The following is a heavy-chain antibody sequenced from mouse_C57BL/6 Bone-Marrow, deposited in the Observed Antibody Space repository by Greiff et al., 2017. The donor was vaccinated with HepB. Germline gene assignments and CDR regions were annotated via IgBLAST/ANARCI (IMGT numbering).Heavy chain of an antibody. V-gene: IGHV7-1*01. CDR2: SRNKANDYTT. Sequence: DVKLVESGGGLVQSGRSLKLSCATSGFTFSDFYMEWVRQAPGKGLEWIAASRNKANDYTTEYSASVKGRFIVSRDTSQSLLYLQMNALRAEDTAIYYCARDPYYYALDYWGQGTSVTVSS. J-gene: IGHJ4*01. CDR3: ARDPYYYALDY. CDR1: GFTFSDFY.